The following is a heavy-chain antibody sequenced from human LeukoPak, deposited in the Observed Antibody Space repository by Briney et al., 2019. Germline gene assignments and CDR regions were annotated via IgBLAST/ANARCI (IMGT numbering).Heavy chain of an antibody. Sequence: SETLSLTCAVYVGSFSGYYWSWIRQPPGKGLEWIGEINHSGSTNYNPSLKSRVTISVDTSNNQFSLKLSSVTAADTAVYYCARVSSSGCKSVNFDYWGQGTLVTVSS. V-gene: IGHV4-34*01. CDR3: ARVSSSGCKSVNFDY. D-gene: IGHD6-19*01. CDR1: VGSFSGYY. J-gene: IGHJ4*01. CDR2: INHSGST.